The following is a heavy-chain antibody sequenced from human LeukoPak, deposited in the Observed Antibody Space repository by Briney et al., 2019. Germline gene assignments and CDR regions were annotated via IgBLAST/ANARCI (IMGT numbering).Heavy chain of an antibody. Sequence: SVKVSCKASGGTFSNYAISWVRQAPGQGLEWMGGITPIVATPSYAQKFQGRVTITADESTSTAYMELSGLRSEDTAVYYCARWAGYCRITNCYSAFDYWGQGTLVTVSS. CDR3: ARWAGYCRITNCYSAFDY. V-gene: IGHV1-69*13. CDR1: GGTFSNYA. J-gene: IGHJ4*02. D-gene: IGHD2-2*02. CDR2: ITPIVATP.